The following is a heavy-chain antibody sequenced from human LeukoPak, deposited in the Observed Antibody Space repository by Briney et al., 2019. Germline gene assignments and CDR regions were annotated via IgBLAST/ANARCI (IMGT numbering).Heavy chain of an antibody. J-gene: IGHJ5*02. CDR2: ISYDGSKK. Sequence: GGSLRLSCAASGFTFSSYAMHWVRQAPGKGLEWVAVISYDGSKKYYADSVKGRFTISRDNSKNTQHLQMNSLRAEDTAVYYCAKGIRGYSYAYDLWGQGTLVTVSS. CDR3: AKGIRGYSYAYDL. CDR1: GFTFSSYA. V-gene: IGHV3-30*04. D-gene: IGHD5-18*01.